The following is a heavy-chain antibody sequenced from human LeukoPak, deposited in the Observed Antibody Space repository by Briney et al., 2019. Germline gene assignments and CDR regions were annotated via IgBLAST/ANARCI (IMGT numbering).Heavy chain of an antibody. J-gene: IGHJ3*02. Sequence: RPGGSLRLSCAAFGFTLDDYGMSWVRQAPGKGLEWVSGINWNGGSTGYADSVKGRFTISRDNAKNSLYLQVNSLRAEDTAVYYCAKDLPGEDTAMVSGAFDIWGQGTMVTVSS. CDR2: INWNGGST. V-gene: IGHV3-20*04. D-gene: IGHD5-18*01. CDR3: AKDLPGEDTAMVSGAFDI. CDR1: GFTLDDYG.